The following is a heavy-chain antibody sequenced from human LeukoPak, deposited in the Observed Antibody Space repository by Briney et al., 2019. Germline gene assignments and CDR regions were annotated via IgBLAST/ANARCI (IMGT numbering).Heavy chain of an antibody. CDR2: ISYSGSP. Sequence: SQTLSLTCTVSGACISSGGYYWSWIRQHPGKGLEWIGYISYSGSPYYNPSLKSRVTISVDTSRNQFSLKLSSVTAADTAVYYCARGPHCSSTSCYSEYFHHWGQGTLVTVSS. J-gene: IGHJ1*01. D-gene: IGHD2-2*01. V-gene: IGHV4-31*03. CDR1: GACISSGGYY. CDR3: ARGPHCSSTSCYSEYFHH.